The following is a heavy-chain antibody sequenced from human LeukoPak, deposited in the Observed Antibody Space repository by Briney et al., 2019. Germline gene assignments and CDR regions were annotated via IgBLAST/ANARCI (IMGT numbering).Heavy chain of an antibody. CDR3: ARDLGRAAPDY. CDR1: GYTFSIYW. V-gene: IGHV3-74*01. Sequence: PGGSLRLSCAASGYTFSIYWMHWVRKAPGKGLVCVSRFNSDGSSTRYADSVKGRFTISRDNAKNTLYLQMKSLRAEDTAVYYCARDLGRAAPDYWGQGTLVTLSS. CDR2: FNSDGSST. D-gene: IGHD6-13*01. J-gene: IGHJ4*01.